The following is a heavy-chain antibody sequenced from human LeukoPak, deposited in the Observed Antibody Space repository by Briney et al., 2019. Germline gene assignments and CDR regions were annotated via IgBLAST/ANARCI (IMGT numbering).Heavy chain of an antibody. CDR2: ISGDGTRT. Sequence: GGSLRLSCAASGFSFSSYAMTWARQAPVKGLEWVSAISGDGTRTYYTDSVKGRFTISRDNSKNTLYLEMSSLRVEDTAIYYCAKWPEGAMDYFDYWGQGTLVTVSS. CDR3: AKWPEGAMDYFDY. D-gene: IGHD3-16*01. J-gene: IGHJ4*02. CDR1: GFSFSSYA. V-gene: IGHV3-23*01.